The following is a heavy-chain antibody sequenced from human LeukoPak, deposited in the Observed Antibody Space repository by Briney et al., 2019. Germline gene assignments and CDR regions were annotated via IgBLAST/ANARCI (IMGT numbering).Heavy chain of an antibody. Sequence: ASVKVSCKASGYTFTGYYMHWVRQAPGQGLEWMGWINPNSGGTNYAQKFQGRVTMTRDTSTSTVYMELSSLRSEDTAVYYCARDMNGDYAPDYWGQGTLVTVSS. J-gene: IGHJ4*02. CDR3: ARDMNGDYAPDY. V-gene: IGHV1-2*02. D-gene: IGHD4-17*01. CDR1: GYTFTGYY. CDR2: INPNSGGT.